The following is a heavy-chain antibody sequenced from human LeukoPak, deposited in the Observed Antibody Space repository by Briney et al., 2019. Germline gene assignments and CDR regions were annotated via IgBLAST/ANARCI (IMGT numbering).Heavy chain of an antibody. Sequence: SETLSLTCAVYGGSFNDYYWSWIRQPPGKGLEWIGEINHSGSTNYSPSLKSRVTISVDTSKNQFSLKLSSVTAADTAVYYCARPHISGGNYYYMNVWGNGTTVTVSS. V-gene: IGHV4-34*01. J-gene: IGHJ6*03. CDR2: INHSGST. CDR1: GGSFNDYY. CDR3: ARPHISGGNYYYMNV. D-gene: IGHD2-15*01.